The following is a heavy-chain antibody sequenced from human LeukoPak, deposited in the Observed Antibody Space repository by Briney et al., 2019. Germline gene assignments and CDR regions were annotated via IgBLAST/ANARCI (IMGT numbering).Heavy chain of an antibody. V-gene: IGHV3-30*02. Sequence: GGSLRLSCAASGFTFSSYGMHWVRQAPGKGLEWVAFIRYDGSNKYYADSVKGRFTISRDNSKNTLYLQMNSLRAEDTAVYYCAKDVVDIVVVVAATPGHYVDYWGQGTLVTVSS. CDR1: GFTFSSYG. CDR2: IRYDGSNK. CDR3: AKDVVDIVVVVAATPGHYVDY. J-gene: IGHJ4*02. D-gene: IGHD2-15*01.